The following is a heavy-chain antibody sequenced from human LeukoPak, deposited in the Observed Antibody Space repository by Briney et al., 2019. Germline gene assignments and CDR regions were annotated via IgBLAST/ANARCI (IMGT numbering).Heavy chain of an antibody. CDR1: GFTFSDYY. CDR3: ARDRVAAALLGWFDP. Sequence: GSLRLSCAASGFTFSDYYMSWIRQAPGKGLEWVSYISSSGSTIYYADSVKGRFTISRDNAKNSLYLQMNSLRAEDTAVYYCARDRVAAALLGWFDPWGQGTLVTVSS. V-gene: IGHV3-11*01. J-gene: IGHJ5*02. CDR2: ISSSGSTI. D-gene: IGHD6-13*01.